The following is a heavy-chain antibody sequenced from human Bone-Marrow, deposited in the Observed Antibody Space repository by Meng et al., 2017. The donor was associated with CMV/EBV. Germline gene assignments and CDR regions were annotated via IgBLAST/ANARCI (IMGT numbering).Heavy chain of an antibody. CDR2: INPNSGGT. Sequence: ASVKVSCKASGYTFTGYYMHWVRQAPGQGLEWMGWINPNSGGTNYAQKFQGRVTMTRDTSISTAYMELSSLRSDDTAVYYCARDRWVGRIAAPADVWGQGTTVTISS. J-gene: IGHJ6*02. D-gene: IGHD6-13*01. CDR1: GYTFTGYY. V-gene: IGHV1-2*02. CDR3: ARDRWVGRIAAPADV.